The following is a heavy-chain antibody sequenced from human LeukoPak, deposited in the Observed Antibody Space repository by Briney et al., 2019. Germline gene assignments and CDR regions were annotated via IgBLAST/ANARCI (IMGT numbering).Heavy chain of an antibody. Sequence: GGSLRLSCAASGFTFSAYEMNWVRQAPWQGLEWVSYIGSSGSTVYYADSVKGRFTISRDNAKNSLYMQMESLRAEDTAVYYCARDFRDTSLITYPYFMDVWGKGTTVTISS. CDR3: ARDFRDTSLITYPYFMDV. CDR1: GFTFSAYE. J-gene: IGHJ6*03. V-gene: IGHV3-48*03. CDR2: IGSSGSTV. D-gene: IGHD3-16*01.